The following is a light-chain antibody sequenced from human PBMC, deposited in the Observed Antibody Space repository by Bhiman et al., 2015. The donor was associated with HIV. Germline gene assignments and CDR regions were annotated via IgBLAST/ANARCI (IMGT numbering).Light chain of an antibody. J-gene: IGLJ3*02. V-gene: IGLV1-51*01. CDR2: GND. CDR3: GSWDNRLTSWV. CDR1: TSNIGLNY. Sequence: QSVLTQPPSVSAAPGQRVTISCTGFTSNIGLNYVSWYQQVPEAPPQLLIFGNDKRPSGVTDRLSASKSGASATLDITGLQTGDEADYYCGSWDNRLTSWVFGGGTKLTVL.